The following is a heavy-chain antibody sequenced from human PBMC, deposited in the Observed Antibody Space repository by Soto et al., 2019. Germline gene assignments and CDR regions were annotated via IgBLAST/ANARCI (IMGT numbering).Heavy chain of an antibody. Sequence: QVQLVQSGAEVKKPGASVKVSCKASGYTFTSYAMHWVRQAPGQRLEWMGWINAGNGNTKYSQKFQGRVTITRDTSASTAYMELSSLRSEDTVVYYCARDLYRDYQTNWFDPWGQGTLATVSS. CDR2: INAGNGNT. CDR1: GYTFTSYA. J-gene: IGHJ5*02. D-gene: IGHD4-17*01. V-gene: IGHV1-3*01. CDR3: ARDLYRDYQTNWFDP.